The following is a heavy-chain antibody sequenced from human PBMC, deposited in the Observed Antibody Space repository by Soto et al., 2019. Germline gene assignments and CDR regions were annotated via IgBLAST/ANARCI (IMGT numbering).Heavy chain of an antibody. CDR3: ARDSPRDAYFEY. Sequence: QVQLVESGGGVVQPGRSLRLSCAASGFTFSSYGMHWVRQAPGKGLEWVAVIWYDGSNKYYADSVKGRFTISRDNSKNTLYLQMISLRAEDTAVYYCARDSPRDAYFEYWGQGTLVTVSS. V-gene: IGHV3-33*01. CDR1: GFTFSSYG. J-gene: IGHJ4*02. CDR2: IWYDGSNK.